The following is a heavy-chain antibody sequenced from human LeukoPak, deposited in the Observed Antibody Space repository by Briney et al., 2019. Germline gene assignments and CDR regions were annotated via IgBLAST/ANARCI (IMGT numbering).Heavy chain of an antibody. Sequence: GESLRLSCAASGFTFSSYAMHWARQAPGKGLEWVAVISYEGSNKYYPDSVKGRFTISRDNSKNTLYLQMNSLRAEDTAVYYCVKGRSGTLYYFDYWGQGTLVTVSS. D-gene: IGHD3-10*01. J-gene: IGHJ4*02. CDR3: VKGRSGTLYYFDY. V-gene: IGHV3-30-3*01. CDR1: GFTFSSYA. CDR2: ISYEGSNK.